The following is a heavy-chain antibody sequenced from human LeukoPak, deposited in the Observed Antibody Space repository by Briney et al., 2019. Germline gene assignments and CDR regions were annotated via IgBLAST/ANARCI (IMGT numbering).Heavy chain of an antibody. CDR3: ARVYCSGGSCYSGMDY. Sequence: GGSLRLSCAASGFTFSSYSMNWVRQAPGKGLEWVSYISSSSSTIYYADSVKGRFTISRDNAKNSLYLQMNSLRDEDTAVYYCARVYCSGGSCYSGMDYWGQGTLVTVSS. V-gene: IGHV3-48*02. J-gene: IGHJ4*02. D-gene: IGHD2-15*01. CDR1: GFTFSSYS. CDR2: ISSSSSTI.